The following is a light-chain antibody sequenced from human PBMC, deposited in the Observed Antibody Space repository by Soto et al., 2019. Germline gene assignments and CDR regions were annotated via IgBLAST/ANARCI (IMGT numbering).Light chain of an antibody. CDR3: QQRKYWPPIT. J-gene: IGKJ5*01. V-gene: IGKV3-11*01. CDR2: DAS. Sequence: ETVLTQSPATLSLSPGERATLSCRASESVDIYLAWYQQKPGQPPRLLIYDASNRAPGVPSRFSGSGSGTDFTLTISSLEPEDFAMYYCQQRKYWPPITFGQGTRLEIK. CDR1: ESVDIY.